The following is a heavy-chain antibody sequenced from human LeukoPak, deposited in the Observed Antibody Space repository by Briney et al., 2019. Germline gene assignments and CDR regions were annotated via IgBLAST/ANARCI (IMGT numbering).Heavy chain of an antibody. V-gene: IGHV3-53*01. D-gene: IGHD6-19*01. CDR2: IYSDGRT. Sequence: GGSLRLSCAASGFTFSSYWMSWVRQAPGKGLEWVSIIYSDGRTYYADFVKGRFTISRDNSKNTMYLQMNSLRAEDTAVYYCASGGGYSSAWHSSDYWGQGTLVTVSS. J-gene: IGHJ4*02. CDR3: ASGGGYSSAWHSSDY. CDR1: GFTFSSYW.